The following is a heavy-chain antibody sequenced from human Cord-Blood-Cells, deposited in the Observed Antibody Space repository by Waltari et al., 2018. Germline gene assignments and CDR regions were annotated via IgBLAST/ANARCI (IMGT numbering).Heavy chain of an antibody. CDR1: GGSISSSSYY. CDR3: ARHRDLAWYFDY. D-gene: IGHD3-10*01. V-gene: IGHV4-39*01. Sequence: QLQLQESGPGLVKPSETLSLTCTVSGGSISSSSYYWVWIRQPPGKGLEWIGSIYYSGSTYYNPSLKSRVTISVDTSKNQFSLKLSSVTAADTAVYYCARHRDLAWYFDYWGQGTLVTVSS. CDR2: IYYSGST. J-gene: IGHJ4*02.